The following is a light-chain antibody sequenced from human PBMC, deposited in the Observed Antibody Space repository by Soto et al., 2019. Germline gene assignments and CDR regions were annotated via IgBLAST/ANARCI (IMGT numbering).Light chain of an antibody. CDR1: QSISSW. CDR3: QQYNDNWT. V-gene: IGKV1-5*03. Sequence: DIQMTQSPSTLSASVGDRVTITCRASQSISSWLARYQQKPGTAPKLLIYKASTLQTGVPSRFSGSGSGTEFTLTISSLQPDDFATYYCQQYNDNWTFGQGTK. CDR2: KAS. J-gene: IGKJ1*01.